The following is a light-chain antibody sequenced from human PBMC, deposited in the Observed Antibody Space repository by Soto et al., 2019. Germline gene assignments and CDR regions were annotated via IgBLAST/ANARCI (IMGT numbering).Light chain of an antibody. J-gene: IGLJ1*01. CDR1: KKYIGVYDF. V-gene: IGLV2-8*01. Sequence: QSWLTQPPSASGAPGQSVTISWTGTKKYIGVYDFVSWYQHHPGKAPRLIIYEVVQRPSGVPDRFSGSRSGNTASLTVSGLQAADEADYFCKSYAGSNTYVFGSGTKVTVL. CDR2: EVV. CDR3: KSYAGSNTYV.